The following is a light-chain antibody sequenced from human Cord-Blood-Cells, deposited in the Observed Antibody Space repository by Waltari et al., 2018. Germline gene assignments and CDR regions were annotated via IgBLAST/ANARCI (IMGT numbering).Light chain of an antibody. J-gene: IGLJ1*01. CDR3: CSYAGSYTYV. Sequence: QSALTQPRSISGSPGQSVTISCTGTSSDVGGYIYVSWYQQHPGTAHKLMIYDVSKRPSAVPDRFSGSKSGNTASLSISGLQAEDEADYYCCSYAGSYTYVFGTGTKVTVL. V-gene: IGLV2-11*01. CDR1: SSDVGGYIY. CDR2: DVS.